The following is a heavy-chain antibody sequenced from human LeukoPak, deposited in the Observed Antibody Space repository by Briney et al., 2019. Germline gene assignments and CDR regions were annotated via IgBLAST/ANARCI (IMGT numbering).Heavy chain of an antibody. CDR2: ISGYNGNT. D-gene: IGHD4-11*01. CDR1: GYTFTSYG. CDR3: ATDNSGVDY. J-gene: IGHJ4*02. Sequence: ASVKVSCKASGYTFTSYGISWVRQAPGQGLEWMGWISGYNGNTNYAQNLQGRVTMTTDTSTSTVYMELRSLRSDDTAVYYCATDNSGVDYWGQGTLVTVSS. V-gene: IGHV1-18*01.